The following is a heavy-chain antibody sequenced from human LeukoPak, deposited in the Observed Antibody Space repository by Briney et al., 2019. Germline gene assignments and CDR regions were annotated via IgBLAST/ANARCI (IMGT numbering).Heavy chain of an antibody. V-gene: IGHV3-74*01. CDR1: GFTFSYTW. CDR3: ARDWFHAIDY. CDR2: IRSDGSDT. D-gene: IGHD2/OR15-2a*01. J-gene: IGHJ4*02. Sequence: GGSLRLSCAASGFTFSYTWMHWVRQAPGEGVVWVSRIRSDGSDTRYAESVKGRFTISRDNAKNTLYLQMNSLRAEDTAVYYCARDWFHAIDYWGQGTLVTVSS.